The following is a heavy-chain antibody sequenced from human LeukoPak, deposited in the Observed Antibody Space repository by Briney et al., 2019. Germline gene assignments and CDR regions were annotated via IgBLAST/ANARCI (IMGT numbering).Heavy chain of an antibody. CDR1: GFTFSSYT. J-gene: IGHJ1*01. D-gene: IGHD6-19*01. CDR2: ISSSSSYI. CDR3: AKDLAVAGYAEYFQH. V-gene: IGHV3-21*04. Sequence: GGSLRLSCAASGFTFSSYTMNWVRQAPGKGLDWVSAISSSSSYIYYADSVKGRFTISRDNAKKSLYLQMNSLRAEDTAVYYCAKDLAVAGYAEYFQHWGQGTLVTVSS.